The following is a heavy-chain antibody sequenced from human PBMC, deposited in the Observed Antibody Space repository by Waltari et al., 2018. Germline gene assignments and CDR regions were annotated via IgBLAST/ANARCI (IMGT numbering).Heavy chain of an antibody. CDR3: ARVKIAAAGPPDY. V-gene: IGHV4-61*09. CDR2: IYTSGST. D-gene: IGHD6-13*01. J-gene: IGHJ4*02. Sequence: QVQLQESGPGLVKPSQTLSLTCTVSGGSISRGSYYWSWIRQPAGKGLEWIGYIYTSGSTNYNPSLKSRVTISVDTSKNQFSLKLSSVTAADTAVYYCARVKIAAAGPPDYWGQGTLVTVSS. CDR1: GGSISRGSYY.